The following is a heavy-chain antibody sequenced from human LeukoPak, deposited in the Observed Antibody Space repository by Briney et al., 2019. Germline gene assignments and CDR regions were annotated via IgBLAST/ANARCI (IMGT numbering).Heavy chain of an antibody. V-gene: IGHV3-48*03. D-gene: IGHD3-10*02. CDR1: GFTFSSYE. CDR2: ISSSGSTI. CDR3: GELGIPMIGGV. Sequence: GGSLRLSCAASGFTFSSYEMNWVRQAPGKGLEWVSYISSSGSTIYYADSVKGRFTISRDNAKNSLYLQMNSLRAEDTSVYYCGELGIPMIGGVWGKGTRSPSPQ. J-gene: IGHJ6*04.